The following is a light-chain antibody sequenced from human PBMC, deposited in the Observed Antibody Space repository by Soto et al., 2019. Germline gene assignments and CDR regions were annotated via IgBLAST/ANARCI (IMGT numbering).Light chain of an antibody. CDR3: VLYMGSVPV. J-gene: IGLJ2*01. Sequence: QAVVTQEPSFSVSPGGTVTLTRGLSSGSVSTNYYPSWYQQTPGQAPRTLIYRTNTRSSGVPDRFSGSILGNKAALTITGAQADDESDYYCVLYMGSVPVFGGGTKVTVL. CDR2: RTN. V-gene: IGLV8-61*01. CDR1: SGSVSTNYY.